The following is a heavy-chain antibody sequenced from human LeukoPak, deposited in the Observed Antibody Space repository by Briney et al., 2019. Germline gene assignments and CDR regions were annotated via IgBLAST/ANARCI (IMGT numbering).Heavy chain of an antibody. V-gene: IGHV4-34*01. CDR2: INHSGST. CDR1: GGSFSGYY. J-gene: IGHJ4*02. D-gene: IGHD6-19*01. CDR3: ARGSLAVAGTYDY. Sequence: PSETLSLTCAVYGGSFSGYYWSWIRQPPGKGLEWIGEINHSGSTNYNPSPKSRVTISVDTSKNQFSRKLSSVTAADTAVYYCARGSLAVAGTYDYWGQGTLVTVSS.